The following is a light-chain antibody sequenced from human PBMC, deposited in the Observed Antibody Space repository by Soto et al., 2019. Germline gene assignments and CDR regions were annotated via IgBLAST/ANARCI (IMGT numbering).Light chain of an antibody. V-gene: IGKV3-20*01. CDR2: GAS. Sequence: EILLTQSPGTLSLSPGERATLSCRASQSVWINSVAWYQQKPGQSPRLLIYGASSTAFGISDRFSGSASGAVFTLTIIRLEPEDSAMYYCHQYGNTPYTFGQGTRLEIK. CDR1: QSVWINS. CDR3: HQYGNTPYT. J-gene: IGKJ2*01.